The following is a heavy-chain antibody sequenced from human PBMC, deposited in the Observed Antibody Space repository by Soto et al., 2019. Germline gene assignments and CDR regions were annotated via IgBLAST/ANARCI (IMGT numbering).Heavy chain of an antibody. Sequence: LETLSLTCSVSGGSIRSYYWSWVRQSPEEGLEWIGYFYHSGNSNYNPSLKSRVTISVDTSKNQLSLSLRSVTAADTAVYFCARISSVDPYGYVNGGLDVWGQGTTVTVSS. V-gene: IGHV4-59*01. J-gene: IGHJ6*02. CDR1: GGSIRSYY. CDR3: ARISSVDPYGYVNGGLDV. CDR2: FYHSGNS. D-gene: IGHD5-18*01.